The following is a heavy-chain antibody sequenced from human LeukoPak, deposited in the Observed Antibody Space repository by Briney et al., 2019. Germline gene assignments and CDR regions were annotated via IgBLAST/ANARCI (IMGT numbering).Heavy chain of an antibody. V-gene: IGHV1-69*13. Sequence: SVRVSCKASGGTFSSYANSWVRQAPGQGLEWMGGIIPIFGTANYAQKFQGRVTITADESTSTAYMELSSLRSEDTAVYYCARGNCSGGSCFGFDIWGQGTMVTVSS. CDR3: ARGNCSGGSCFGFDI. CDR2: IIPIFGTA. D-gene: IGHD2-15*01. CDR1: GGTFSSYA. J-gene: IGHJ3*02.